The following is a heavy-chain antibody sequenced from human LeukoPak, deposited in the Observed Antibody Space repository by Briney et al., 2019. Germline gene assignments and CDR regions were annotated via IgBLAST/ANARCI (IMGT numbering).Heavy chain of an antibody. CDR1: GGSFSGYY. Sequence: SETLSLTCAVHGGSFSGYYWSWIRQPPGKGLEWIGEINHSGSTNYNPSLKSRVTISVDTSKNQFSLQLSSVTAADTAVYYCARVMGATYYDFWSGYPYDAFDIWGQGTMVTVSS. D-gene: IGHD3-3*01. V-gene: IGHV4-34*01. CDR2: INHSGST. CDR3: ARVMGATYYDFWSGYPYDAFDI. J-gene: IGHJ3*02.